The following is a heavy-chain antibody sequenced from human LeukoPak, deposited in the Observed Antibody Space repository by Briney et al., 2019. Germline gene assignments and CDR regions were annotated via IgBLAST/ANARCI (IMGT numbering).Heavy chain of an antibody. CDR1: GGSISSYY. CDR2: IYYSGST. V-gene: IGHV4-59*01. D-gene: IGHD4-17*01. Sequence: PSETLFLTCTVSGGSISSYYWSWIRQPPGKGLEWIGYIYYSGSTNYNPSLKSRVTISVDTSKNQFSLKLSSVTAADTAVYYCARATAPYGDYTHWGQGTLVTVSS. J-gene: IGHJ4*02. CDR3: ARATAPYGDYTH.